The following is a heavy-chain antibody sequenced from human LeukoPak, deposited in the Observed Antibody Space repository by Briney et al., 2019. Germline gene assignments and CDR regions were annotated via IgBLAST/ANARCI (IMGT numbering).Heavy chain of an antibody. CDR1: GFDFAGYG. CDR3: AELGITMIGGV. J-gene: IGHJ6*04. D-gene: IGHD3-10*02. V-gene: IGHV3-23*01. CDR2: ISGSSTKT. Sequence: GGSLRLSCAASGFDFAGYGMSWVRPAPGKGLEWVSAISGSSTKTYYADAVKGRFTISRDNAENSLYLQMNSLRAEDTAVYYCAELGITMIGGVWGKGTTVTISS.